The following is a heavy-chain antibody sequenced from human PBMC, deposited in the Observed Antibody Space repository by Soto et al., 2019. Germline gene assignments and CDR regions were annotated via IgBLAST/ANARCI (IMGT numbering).Heavy chain of an antibody. J-gene: IGHJ6*02. CDR1: GFTFSSYA. CDR2: ISYDGSNK. D-gene: IGHD5-18*01. Sequence: GGSLRLSCAASGFTFSSYAMHWVRQAPGKGLEWVAVISYDGSNKYYADSVKGRFTISRDNSKNTLYLQMNSLRAEDTAVYYCARDPSDVDTAMVPIAAAGTHYYYGMDVWGQGTTVTVSS. CDR3: ARDPSDVDTAMVPIAAAGTHYYYGMDV. V-gene: IGHV3-30*04.